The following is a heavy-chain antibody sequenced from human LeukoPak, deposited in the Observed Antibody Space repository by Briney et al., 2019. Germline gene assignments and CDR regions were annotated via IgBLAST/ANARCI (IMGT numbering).Heavy chain of an antibody. V-gene: IGHV4-39*01. Sequence: SETLSLTCTVSGGSISSSSYYWGWIRQPPGKGLEWIGSIYYSGSTYYNPSLKSRVTISVDTSKNQFSLKLSSVTAADTAVYYCARGESYDFWSGSPIDYWGQGTLVTVSS. D-gene: IGHD3-3*01. CDR3: ARGESYDFWSGSPIDY. CDR2: IYYSGST. J-gene: IGHJ4*02. CDR1: GGSISSSSYY.